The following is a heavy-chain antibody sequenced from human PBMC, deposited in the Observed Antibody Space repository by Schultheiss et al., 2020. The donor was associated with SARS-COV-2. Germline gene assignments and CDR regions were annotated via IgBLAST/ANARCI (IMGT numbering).Heavy chain of an antibody. CDR2: INHSGST. Sequence: SETLSLTCAVSGGSISSGGYYWSWIRQPPGKGLEWIGEINHSGSTYYNPSLKSRVTISVDTSKNQFSLKLSSVTAADTAVYYCARGRTLDYWGQGTLVTVSS. CDR3: ARGRTLDY. CDR1: GGSISSGGYY. V-gene: IGHV4-39*01. D-gene: IGHD1-26*01. J-gene: IGHJ4*02.